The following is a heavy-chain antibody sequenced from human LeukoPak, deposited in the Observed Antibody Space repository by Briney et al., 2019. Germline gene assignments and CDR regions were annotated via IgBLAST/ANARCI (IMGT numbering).Heavy chain of an antibody. CDR3: ARGLHGRSWYGAH. CDR2: LPPDGSYQ. CDR1: GFTFSDYT. Sequence: GRSLRLSCAASGFTFSDYTMRWVRQAPGKGLEWVALLPPDGSYQYYADSLKGRFTISRDNFKNALYLQMNSLRLEDTAVYYCARGLHGRSWYGAHWGQGTLLSVSS. J-gene: IGHJ4*02. V-gene: IGHV3-30*04. D-gene: IGHD6-13*01.